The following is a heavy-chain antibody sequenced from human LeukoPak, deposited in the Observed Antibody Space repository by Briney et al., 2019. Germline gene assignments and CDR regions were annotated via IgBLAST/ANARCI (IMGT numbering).Heavy chain of an antibody. CDR1: GYTFTGYY. CDR2: INPNSGDT. CDR3: ARGTLSPYYYDSSSYYYYMDV. V-gene: IGHV1-2*02. J-gene: IGHJ6*03. Sequence: GASVKVSCKASGYTFTGYYMHWVRQAPGQGLEWMGWINPNSGDTNYAQKFQGRVTMTRDTSISTAYMELSRLRSDDTAVYYCARGTLSPYYYDSSSYYYYMDVWGKGTTVTVSS. D-gene: IGHD3-22*01.